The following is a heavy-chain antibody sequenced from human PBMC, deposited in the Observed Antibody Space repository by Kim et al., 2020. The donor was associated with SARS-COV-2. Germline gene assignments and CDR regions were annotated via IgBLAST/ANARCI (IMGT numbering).Heavy chain of an antibody. Sequence: IQYAESIQGRFTISTDNSKNTVQLKMSSLRAEDTAVSYCANYHECDTWGQGTLVTVSS. D-gene: IGHD3-3*01. J-gene: IGHJ4*02. CDR3: ANYHECDT. CDR2: I. V-gene: IGHV3-23*01.